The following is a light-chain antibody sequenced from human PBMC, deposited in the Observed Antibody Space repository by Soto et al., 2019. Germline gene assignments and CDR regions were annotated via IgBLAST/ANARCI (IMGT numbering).Light chain of an antibody. J-gene: IGKJ1*01. Sequence: EVVMTQSPATLSVSPGERATVSCRTSQGINRNLAWYQHKPGQAPRLLIYGVFTRATGIPGRFSGGWSGTEFTLTINGLQSEDFGVYYCHQYNSWPRTFGQGTGWKSN. CDR2: GVF. CDR1: QGINRN. V-gene: IGKV3-15*01. CDR3: HQYNSWPRT.